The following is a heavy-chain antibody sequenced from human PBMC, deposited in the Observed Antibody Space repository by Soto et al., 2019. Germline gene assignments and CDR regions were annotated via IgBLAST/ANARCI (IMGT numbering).Heavy chain of an antibody. CDR1: GFTFSSYG. V-gene: IGHV3-30*18. J-gene: IGHJ6*02. Sequence: PGGSLRLSCAASGFTFSSYGMHWVRQAPGKGLEWVAVISYDGSNKYYADSVKGRFTISRDNSKNTLYLQMNSLRAEDTAVYYCAKDFVGNGWSHYYYYGMDVWGQGTTVTVSS. CDR3: AKDFVGNGWSHYYYYGMDV. D-gene: IGHD6-19*01. CDR2: ISYDGSNK.